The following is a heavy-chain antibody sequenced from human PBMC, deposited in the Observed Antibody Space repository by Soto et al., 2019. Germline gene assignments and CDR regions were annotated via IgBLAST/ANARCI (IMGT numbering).Heavy chain of an antibody. CDR1: GGSITSGSISSTTYY. D-gene: IGHD2-21*02. Sequence: SETLSLTCTISGGSITSGSISSTTYYWGWMRQPPGKGLEWIASFFIGGNTYYNPSLKSRVTTSVDTSKNQFSLKLSSVTAADTAVYYCARGGHGGNSGLGHLDYCGQGTLVT. V-gene: IGHV4-39*01. CDR3: ARGGHGGNSGLGHLDY. J-gene: IGHJ4*02. CDR2: FFIGGNT.